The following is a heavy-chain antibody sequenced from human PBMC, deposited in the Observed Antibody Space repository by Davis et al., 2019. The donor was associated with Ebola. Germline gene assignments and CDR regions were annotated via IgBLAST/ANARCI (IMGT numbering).Heavy chain of an antibody. D-gene: IGHD2/OR15-2a*01. Sequence: GESLKISCQASGFSFTNYWIGWVRQMPGKGLEWMGIIYPDDSRTRYSPSFQGQVTMSADKSINTAYLHWSSLKASDTAIHYCAKYDKAFDYWGQGTRVTVSS. CDR2: IYPDDSRT. J-gene: IGHJ4*02. CDR1: GFSFTNYW. V-gene: IGHV5-51*01. CDR3: AKYDKAFDY.